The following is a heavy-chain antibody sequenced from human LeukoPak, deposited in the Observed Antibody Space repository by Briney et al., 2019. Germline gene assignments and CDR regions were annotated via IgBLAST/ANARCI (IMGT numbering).Heavy chain of an antibody. CDR1: GGSISSGGYY. D-gene: IGHD3-3*01. Sequence: LSLTCTVSGGSISSGGYYWSWIRQHPGKGLEWIGYIYYSGSTYCNPSLKSRVTISVDTSKNQFSLKLSSVTAADTAVYYCARASPCITIFGVVTLTTSWFDPWGQGTLVTVSS. CDR2: IYYSGST. J-gene: IGHJ5*02. V-gene: IGHV4-31*03. CDR3: ARASPCITIFGVVTLTTSWFDP.